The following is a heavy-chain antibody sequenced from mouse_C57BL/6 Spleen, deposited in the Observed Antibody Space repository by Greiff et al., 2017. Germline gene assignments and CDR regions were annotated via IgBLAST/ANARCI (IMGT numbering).Heavy chain of an antibody. CDR2: INYDGSST. Sequence: EVQLVESEGGLVQPGRSMKLSCTASGFTFSDYYMAWVRQVPEKGLEWVANINYDGSSTYYLDSLKSRFIISRDNAKNILYLQMSSLKSEDTATYYCAREGHYSNSLDYWGQGTTLTVSS. V-gene: IGHV5-16*01. CDR1: GFTFSDYY. J-gene: IGHJ2*01. CDR3: AREGHYSNSLDY. D-gene: IGHD2-5*01.